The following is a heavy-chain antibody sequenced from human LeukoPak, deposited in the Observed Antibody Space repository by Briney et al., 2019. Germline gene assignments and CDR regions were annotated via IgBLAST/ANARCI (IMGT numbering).Heavy chain of an antibody. CDR3: ARAGYGDFNWFDP. Sequence: SETLSLTCAVYGVSFSGYYWSWMRQPPGKGLEWIGEINHSGSTNYNPSLKSRVTISVDTSKNQFSLKLSSVTAADTAVYYCARAGYGDFNWFDPWGQGTLVTVSS. J-gene: IGHJ5*02. CDR1: GVSFSGYY. D-gene: IGHD4-17*01. CDR2: INHSGST. V-gene: IGHV4-34*01.